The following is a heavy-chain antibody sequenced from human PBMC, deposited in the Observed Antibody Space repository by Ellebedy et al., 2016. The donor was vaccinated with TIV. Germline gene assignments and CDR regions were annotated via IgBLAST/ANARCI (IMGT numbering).Heavy chain of an antibody. J-gene: IGHJ4*02. V-gene: IGHV1-18*04. CDR1: GYTFTSYG. Sequence: ASVKVSXXASGYTFTSYGISWVRQAPGQGLEWMGWISAYNGNTNYAQKLQGRVTMTTDTSTSTAYMELRSLRSDDTAVYYCARDYRMQTTVTPGYWGQGTLVTVSS. D-gene: IGHD4-11*01. CDR2: ISAYNGNT. CDR3: ARDYRMQTTVTPGY.